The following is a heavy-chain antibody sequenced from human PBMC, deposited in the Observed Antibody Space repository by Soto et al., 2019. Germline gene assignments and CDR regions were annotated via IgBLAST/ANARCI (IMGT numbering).Heavy chain of an antibody. J-gene: IGHJ4*02. D-gene: IGHD6-13*01. CDR1: GGSFSCYY. Sequence: SETLSLTCAVYGGSFSCYYWSWSRQPPGKGLEWIGEINHSGSTNYNPSLKSRVTISVDTSKNQFSLKLSSVTAADTAVYYCARGVGKRQQLPPDYWGQGTLVTVSS. V-gene: IGHV4-34*01. CDR2: INHSGST. CDR3: ARGVGKRQQLPPDY.